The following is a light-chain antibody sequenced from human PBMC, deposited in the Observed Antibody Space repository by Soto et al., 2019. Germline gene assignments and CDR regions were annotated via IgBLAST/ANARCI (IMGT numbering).Light chain of an antibody. J-gene: IGLJ2*01. CDR2: DVT. CDR3: SSYSSSSTPVV. CDR1: SSDVGGYNY. Sequence: QSVLTQPASVSGSPGQSITISCTGTSSDVGGYNYVSWYQLHPGKAPKFLIYDVTYRPSGVSNRFSGSKSGNTASLTISGLQTEDEADYYCSSYSSSSTPVVFGGGTKVTVL. V-gene: IGLV2-14*01.